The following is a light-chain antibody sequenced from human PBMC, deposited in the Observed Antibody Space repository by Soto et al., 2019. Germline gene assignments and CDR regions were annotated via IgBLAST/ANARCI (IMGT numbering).Light chain of an antibody. CDR1: SSDVGASIF. J-gene: IGLJ1*01. V-gene: IGLV2-14*01. CDR3: SSYTTNSSYV. CDR2: AVS. Sequence: QLVLTQPASVSGSPGQSITISCTGTSSDVGASIFVSWYQQHPGKAPKLMIYAVSSRPSGVSYRFSGSKSGNTASLTISGLQAEDEADYYCSSYTTNSSYVFGTGTKLTVL.